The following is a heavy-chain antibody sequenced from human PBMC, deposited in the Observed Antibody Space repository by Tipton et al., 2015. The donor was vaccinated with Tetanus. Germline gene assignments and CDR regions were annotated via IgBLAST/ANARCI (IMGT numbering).Heavy chain of an antibody. Sequence: TLSLTCSVSGGSISYTNYYWGWIRQAPGKGLEWIGSIYNTGNAYSNPALTSRVTMSVDASMIQFSLKLSSVTAADTAVYYCARAGGGSWGNFDYWGQGTLVTVSS. CDR1: GGSISYTNYY. CDR2: IYNTGNA. V-gene: IGHV4-39*07. J-gene: IGHJ4*02. D-gene: IGHD6-13*01. CDR3: ARAGGGSWGNFDY.